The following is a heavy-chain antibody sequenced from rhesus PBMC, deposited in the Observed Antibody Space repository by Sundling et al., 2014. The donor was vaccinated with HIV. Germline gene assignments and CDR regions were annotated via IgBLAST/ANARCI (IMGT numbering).Heavy chain of an antibody. J-gene: IGHJ1*01. CDR3: ARDGDRGVSFYPEYFEF. V-gene: IGHV4-106*01. CDR1: GGSISDSYY. CDR2: ISGNGGRT. Sequence: QVQLQESGPGLVKPSETLSLTCAVSGGSISDSYYWSWIRQPPGKGLEWIGYISGNGGRTYYNPSLKSRVTISTDTSKNQFSLKLRSVTAADTAVYYCARDGDRGVSFYPEYFEFWGQGALVTVSS. D-gene: IGHD3-34*01.